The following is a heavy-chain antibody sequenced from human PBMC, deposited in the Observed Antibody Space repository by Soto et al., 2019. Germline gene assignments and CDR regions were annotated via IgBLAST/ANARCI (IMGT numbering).Heavy chain of an antibody. V-gene: IGHV1-69*13. CDR2: IIPIFGTA. CDR3: ARQGGLRYCSSTSCYTQGSDYYYYMDV. J-gene: IGHJ6*03. CDR1: GGTFSSYA. D-gene: IGHD2-2*02. Sequence: ASVKVSCKASGGTFSSYAISWVRQAPGQGLEWMGGIIPIFGTANYAQKFQGRVTITADESTSTAYMELSSLRSEDTAVYYCARQGGLRYCSSTSCYTQGSDYYYYMDVWGKGTTVTVSS.